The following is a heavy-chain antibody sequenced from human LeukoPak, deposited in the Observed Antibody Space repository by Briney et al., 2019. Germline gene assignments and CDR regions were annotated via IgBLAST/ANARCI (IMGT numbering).Heavy chain of an antibody. CDR3: ARVKAARGRNYYYYYMDV. CDR2: MNPNSGNT. D-gene: IGHD6-6*01. J-gene: IGHJ6*03. CDR1: GYTFTNYD. V-gene: IGHV1-8*01. Sequence: PGASVKVSCKASGYTFTNYDINWVRQATGQGLEWMGWMNPNSGNTGYAQKFQGRVTITRNTSISTAYMELSSLRSEDTAVYYCARVKAARGRNYYYYYMDVWGKGTTVTVSS.